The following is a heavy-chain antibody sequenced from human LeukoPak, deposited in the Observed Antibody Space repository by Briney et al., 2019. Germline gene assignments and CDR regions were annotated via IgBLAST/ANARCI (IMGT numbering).Heavy chain of an antibody. CDR2: INPNSGGT. Sequence: ASVKVSCKASGYTFTGYYMHWVRQAPGQGLEWMGWINPNSGGTNYAQKVQERITITRDMSTSTAYMELSSLGSEDTAVYYCAAEIYGGNSDCCSFDIWGQGTMVTVSS. CDR1: GYTFTGYY. J-gene: IGHJ3*02. V-gene: IGHV1-2*02. CDR3: AAEIYGGNSDCCSFDI. D-gene: IGHD4-23*01.